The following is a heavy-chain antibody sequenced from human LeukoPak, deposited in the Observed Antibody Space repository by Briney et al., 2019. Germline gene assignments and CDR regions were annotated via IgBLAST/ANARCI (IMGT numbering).Heavy chain of an antibody. CDR3: ARLDGVYDAFDI. D-gene: IGHD5-24*01. J-gene: IGHJ3*02. CDR1: SGSISTSNYY. V-gene: IGHV4-39*07. CDR2: IFYSGST. Sequence: SETLSLTCTVSSGSISTSNYYWGWVRQPPGKALEWIGNIFYSGSTYYSPSLKSRVTISLDTSRNQFSLKLNSVTAADTAVYYCARLDGVYDAFDIWGQGTMVTVSS.